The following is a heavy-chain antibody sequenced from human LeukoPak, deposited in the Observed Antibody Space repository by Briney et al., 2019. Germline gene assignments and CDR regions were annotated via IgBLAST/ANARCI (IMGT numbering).Heavy chain of an antibody. D-gene: IGHD5-12*01. CDR1: GFTFRNYA. V-gene: IGHV3-23*01. CDR3: ARLRVLATSTSGFDY. CDR2: ISASGTST. J-gene: IGHJ4*02. Sequence: PGGSLRLSCAASGFTFRNYAMSWVRQAPRKGLEWVSSISASGTSTYYSDSVKGRFTISRDNAMNTLYLQMDSLTTEDTAVYYCARLRVLATSTSGFDYWGQGTLVTVSS.